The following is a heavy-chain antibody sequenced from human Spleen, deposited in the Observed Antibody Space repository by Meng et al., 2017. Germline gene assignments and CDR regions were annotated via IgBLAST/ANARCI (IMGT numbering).Heavy chain of an antibody. CDR1: GYTFTAYY. V-gene: IGHV1-2*06. Sequence: VPLVQSGAELKKPGASVKVSCKTSGYTFTAYYIHWVRQAPGQGLEWMGHINPDTGDTLYAQKFQGRVSMTGDTSISTAYVELSGLRSDDTAVYYCARDENISLGKLFGDYWGQGTLVTVSS. J-gene: IGHJ4*02. D-gene: IGHD2-21*01. CDR2: INPDTGDT. CDR3: ARDENISLGKLFGDY.